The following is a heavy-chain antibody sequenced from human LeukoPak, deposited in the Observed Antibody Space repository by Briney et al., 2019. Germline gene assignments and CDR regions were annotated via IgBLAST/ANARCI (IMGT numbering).Heavy chain of an antibody. CDR2: INHSGST. Sequence: PSETLSLTCAVYGGSFSGYYWSWIRQPPGKGLEWIGEINHSGSTNYNPSLKSRVTISVDTSKNQFSLKLSSVTAADTAGYYCARGPEYSSSSGFDYWGQGTLVTVSS. J-gene: IGHJ4*02. CDR3: ARGPEYSSSSGFDY. D-gene: IGHD6-6*01. CDR1: GGSFSGYY. V-gene: IGHV4-34*01.